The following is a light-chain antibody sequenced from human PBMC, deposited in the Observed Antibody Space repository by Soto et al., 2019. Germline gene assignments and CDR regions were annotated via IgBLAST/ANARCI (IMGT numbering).Light chain of an antibody. CDR2: GAS. V-gene: IGKV3-15*01. J-gene: IGKJ3*01. CDR1: QSISSN. Sequence: EIVMTQSPATLSVSPGERATLSCRASQSISSNLAWYQQKPGQAPRLLIYGASTRATGIPATFSGSGSGTEFTLTISSLQSEDFAVSSCQQYNNWPFTFGPGTKVDIK. CDR3: QQYNNWPFT.